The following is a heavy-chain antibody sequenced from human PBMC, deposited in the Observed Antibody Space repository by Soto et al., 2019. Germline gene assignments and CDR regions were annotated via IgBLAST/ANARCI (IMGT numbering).Heavy chain of an antibody. CDR3: ARSGYYYPFDY. Sequence: LSLTCAVHGGSFSGYYWSWIRQPPGKGLEWIGEINHSGSTNYNPSLKSRVTISVDTSKNQFSLKLSSVTAADTAVYYCARSGYYYPFDYWGQGTLVTSPQ. CDR1: GGSFSGYY. D-gene: IGHD3-22*01. CDR2: INHSGST. J-gene: IGHJ4*02. V-gene: IGHV4-34*01.